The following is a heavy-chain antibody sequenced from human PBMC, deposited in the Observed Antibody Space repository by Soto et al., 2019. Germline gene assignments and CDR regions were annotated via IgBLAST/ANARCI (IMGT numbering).Heavy chain of an antibody. CDR2: INSDGSST. D-gene: IGHD5-18*01. Sequence: EVQLVESGGGLVQPGGSLRLSCAASGFTFSSYWMHWVRQAPGKGLVWVSRINSDGSSTSYADSVKGRFTISRDNXKNTLYLQMNSLRAEDTAVYYCARGGTAMVHYFDYWGQGTLVTVSS. J-gene: IGHJ4*02. CDR1: GFTFSSYW. V-gene: IGHV3-74*01. CDR3: ARGGTAMVHYFDY.